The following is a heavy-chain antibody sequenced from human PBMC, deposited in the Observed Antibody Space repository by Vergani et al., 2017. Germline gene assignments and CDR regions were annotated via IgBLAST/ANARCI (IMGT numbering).Heavy chain of an antibody. CDR3: ATGHLGRGFGSGWYGGAFDI. CDR1: GYTLTELS. V-gene: IGHV1-24*01. CDR2: FDPEDGET. J-gene: IGHJ3*02. D-gene: IGHD6-19*01. Sequence: QVQLVQSGAEVKKPGASVKVSCKVSGYTLTELSMHWVRQAPGKGLEWMGGFDPEDGETIYAQKFQGRVTMTEDTSTDTAYMELSSLRSEDTAVYYCATGHLGRGFGSGWYGGAFDIWGQGTMVTVSS.